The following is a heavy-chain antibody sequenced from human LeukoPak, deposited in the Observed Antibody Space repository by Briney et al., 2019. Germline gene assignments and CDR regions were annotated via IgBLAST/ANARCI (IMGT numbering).Heavy chain of an antibody. V-gene: IGHV1-69*05. J-gene: IGHJ4*02. D-gene: IGHD5-18*01. CDR3: ARVMSGYSYGIDNYYFDY. CDR2: IIPIFGTA. CDR1: GDTFSSYA. Sequence: SVKVSCKASGDTFSSYAISWVRQAPGQGLEWMGGIIPIFGTANCAQKFQGRVTITTDESTSTPYMELSSLRSEDTAVYYCARVMSGYSYGIDNYYFDYWGQGTLVTVSS.